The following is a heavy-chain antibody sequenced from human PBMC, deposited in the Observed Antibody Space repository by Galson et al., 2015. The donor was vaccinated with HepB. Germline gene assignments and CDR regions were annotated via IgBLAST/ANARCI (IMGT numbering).Heavy chain of an antibody. V-gene: IGHV3-15*01. CDR3: TTDLGSGWYAR. CDR1: GFTFSDAW. J-gene: IGHJ4*02. CDR2: IKVKVDGGTT. D-gene: IGHD6-19*01. Sequence: SLRLSCAASGFTFSDAWMSWVRQAPGKGLEWIGFIKVKVDGGTTDYAAPVKGRFAISRDDSKNTLYLQMDSLKTEDTAVYYCTTDLGSGWYARWGQEIPVTVSS.